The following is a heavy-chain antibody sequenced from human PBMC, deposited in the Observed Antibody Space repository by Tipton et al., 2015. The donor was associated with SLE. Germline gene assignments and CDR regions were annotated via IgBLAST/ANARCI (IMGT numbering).Heavy chain of an antibody. V-gene: IGHV4-31*03. CDR1: GGSISSRGYY. D-gene: IGHD5-12*01. J-gene: IGHJ3*02. CDR3: ASSYSGYAYAFDI. Sequence: TLSLTCTASGGSISSRGYYWSWIRQHPGKGLEWIGYIYYTGSTYYNPSLKSRVTISVDTSKNKISLKLSSVTAADTAVYYCASSYSGYAYAFDIWGQGTMVTVSS. CDR2: IYYTGST.